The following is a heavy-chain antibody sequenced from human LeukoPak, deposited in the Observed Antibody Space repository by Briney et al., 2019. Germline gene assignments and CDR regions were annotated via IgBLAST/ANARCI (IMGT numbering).Heavy chain of an antibody. CDR2: IYTSGST. D-gene: IGHD3-22*01. J-gene: IGHJ3*02. CDR3: ARTSFITMIVVAWDAFDI. CDR1: GGSISSYY. V-gene: IGHV4-4*07. Sequence: SETLSLTCTVSGGSISSYYWSWIRQPAGKGLEWIGRIYTSGSTNYNPSLKSRVTISVDTSENQFSLKLSSVTAADTAVYYCARTSFITMIVVAWDAFDIWGQGTMVTVSS.